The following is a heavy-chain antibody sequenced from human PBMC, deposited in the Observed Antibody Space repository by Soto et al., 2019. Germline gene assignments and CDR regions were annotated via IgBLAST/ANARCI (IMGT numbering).Heavy chain of an antibody. D-gene: IGHD3-22*01. V-gene: IGHV4-31*03. CDR3: ARDYYYDRSGYYYPRWFDP. CDR1: GGSISSGGYY. Sequence: SETLSLTCTVSGGSISSGGYYWSWIRQHPGKGLEWIGYIYYSGSTYYNPSLKSRVTISVDTSKNQFSLKLSSVTAADTAVYYCARDYYYDRSGYYYPRWFDPWSQGTLVTVS. J-gene: IGHJ5*02. CDR2: IYYSGST.